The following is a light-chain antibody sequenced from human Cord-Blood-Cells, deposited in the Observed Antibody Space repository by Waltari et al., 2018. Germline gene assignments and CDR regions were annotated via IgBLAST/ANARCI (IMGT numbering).Light chain of an antibody. V-gene: IGKV3-15*01. CDR3: QQYNNWPRT. Sequence: EIVMTQSPATLSVSPGERATLSCRASQSVSSNLAWYQQKPGQSPRLLIYGASTXAXXXPXRFSGSGSGTEFTLTISSLQSEDFAVYYCQQYNNWPRTFGQGTKVEIK. CDR1: QSVSSN. J-gene: IGKJ1*01. CDR2: GAS.